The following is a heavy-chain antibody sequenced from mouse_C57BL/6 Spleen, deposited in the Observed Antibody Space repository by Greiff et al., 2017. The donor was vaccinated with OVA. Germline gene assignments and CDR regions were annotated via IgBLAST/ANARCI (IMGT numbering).Heavy chain of an antibody. CDR1: GYTFTSYW. CDR3: ARWELHFDY. V-gene: IGHV1-69*01. J-gene: IGHJ2*01. Sequence: QVQLQQPGAELVMPGASVKLSCKASGYTFTSYWMHWVKQRPGKGLEWIGEIDPSDSYTNYNQKLKGKSTLTVDKSSSTAYMQLSSLTSEDAAGYYCARWELHFDYWGQGTTLTVSS. CDR2: IDPSDSYT. D-gene: IGHD4-1*01.